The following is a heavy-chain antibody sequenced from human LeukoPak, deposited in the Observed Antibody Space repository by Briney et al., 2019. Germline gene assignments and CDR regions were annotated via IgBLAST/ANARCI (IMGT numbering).Heavy chain of an antibody. CDR1: GFTFSSYS. D-gene: IGHD3-3*01. V-gene: IGHV3-48*01. J-gene: IGHJ4*02. Sequence: GGSLRLSCAASGFTFSSYSMNWVRQAPGKGLEWVSYISSSSSTIYYADSVKGRFTISRDNAKNSLYLQMNSLRAEDTAVYYCARDRWGFFESWGQGTLVTVSS. CDR3: ARDRWGFFES. CDR2: ISSSSSTI.